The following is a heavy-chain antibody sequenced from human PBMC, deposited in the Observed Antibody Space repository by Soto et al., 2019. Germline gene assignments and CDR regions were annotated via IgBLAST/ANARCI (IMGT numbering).Heavy chain of an antibody. CDR1: GGTFSSYA. CDR3: ARSYYYDSSGYPKPGAFDI. V-gene: IGHV1-69*01. J-gene: IGHJ3*02. CDR2: IIPIFGTA. D-gene: IGHD3-22*01. Sequence: QVQLVQSGAEVKKPGSSVKVSCKASGGTFSSYAISWVRQAPGQGLEWMGGIIPIFGTANYAQKFQGRVTITADESTSTAYMELRSLRSEDTAVYYCARSYYYDSSGYPKPGAFDIWGQGTMVTVSS.